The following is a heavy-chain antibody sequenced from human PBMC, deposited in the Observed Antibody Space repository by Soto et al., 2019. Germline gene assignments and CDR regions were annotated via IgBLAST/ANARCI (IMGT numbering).Heavy chain of an antibody. Sequence: QVHLLLPSGAEVKTPGSSVQVSCKASGGTPSNSAISWVRPAPGQGLEWMGGIIPVFGLVKYAQNFQGRVTITADESTNTAYMELSSLRPEDTAVYYCARGRIVVVGSRAYYGMDVWGQGTTVTVSS. CDR3: ARGRIVVVGSRAYYGMDV. CDR1: GGTPSNSA. CDR2: IIPVFGLV. V-gene: IGHV1-69*01. J-gene: IGHJ6*02. D-gene: IGHD3-22*01.